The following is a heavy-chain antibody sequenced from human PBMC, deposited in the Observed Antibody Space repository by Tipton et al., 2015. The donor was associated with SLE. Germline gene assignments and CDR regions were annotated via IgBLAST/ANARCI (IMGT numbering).Heavy chain of an antibody. V-gene: IGHV4-4*02. D-gene: IGHD4-17*01. CDR1: GGSIIGNNW. J-gene: IGHJ6*02. Sequence: TLSLTCAVSGGSIIGNNWWSWVRQPPGKGLEWIGRVYHTGSTNYNPSLKSRVTISMDKSNNEFSLKLTSVTAADTAVYYCARDLVRDGDYGDGMDVWGQGTTVTVSS. CDR3: ARDLVRDGDYGDGMDV. CDR2: VYHTGST.